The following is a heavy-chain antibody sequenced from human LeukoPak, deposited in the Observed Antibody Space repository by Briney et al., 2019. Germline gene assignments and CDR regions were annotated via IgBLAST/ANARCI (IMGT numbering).Heavy chain of an antibody. J-gene: IGHJ4*02. D-gene: IGHD3-10*01. CDR2: ISASGST. V-gene: IGHV4-4*07. CDR1: GEPIGSYF. CDR3: ARDEVYGELYY. Sequence: PSETLSLTCTISGEPIGSYFWSWIRQPAGKGLEWIGRISASGSTYYSPSLKSRVSMSVDKSKDQFSLNLTSLSAADTAMYYCARDEVYGELYYWGQGTLVSVSS.